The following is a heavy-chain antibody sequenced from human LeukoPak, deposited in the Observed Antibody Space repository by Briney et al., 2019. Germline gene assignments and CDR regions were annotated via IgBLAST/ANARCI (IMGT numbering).Heavy chain of an antibody. CDR1: VYTVTGYY. J-gene: IGHJ4*02. CDR2: INPNSGGT. D-gene: IGHD4-17*01. CDR3: RTDRYGDYGDYIDY. Sequence: ASVKVSCKASVYTVTGYYMHWMRQAPGQGLEWMGWINPNSGGTNYAQKFQGRVTMTRDTSISTAYMELSRLRSDDTAVYYCRTDRYGDYGDYIDYWGQGTLVTVSS. V-gene: IGHV1-2*02.